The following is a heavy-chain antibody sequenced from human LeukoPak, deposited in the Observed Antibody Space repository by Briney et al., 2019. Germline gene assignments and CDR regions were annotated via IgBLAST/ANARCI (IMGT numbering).Heavy chain of an antibody. CDR2: INPSGGST. V-gene: IGHV1-46*01. J-gene: IGHJ4*02. CDR3: ARDLDSSSWSICYFDY. Sequence: ASVNVSCKASLYTFTIYYIHWVRQAPGQGLEWMGIINPSGGSTSYAQRFQGRVTMTRDTSTSTIYMELNSLGPEDTAEYYCARDLDSSSWSICYFDYWGQGTLVTVFS. D-gene: IGHD6-13*01. CDR1: LYTFTIYY.